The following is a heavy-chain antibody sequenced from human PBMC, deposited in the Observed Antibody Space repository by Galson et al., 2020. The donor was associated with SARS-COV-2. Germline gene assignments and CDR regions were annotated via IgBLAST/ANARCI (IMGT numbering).Heavy chain of an antibody. Sequence: PGESLKISCVASGFTFDDFGMSWVRQAPGKGLEWVSGINWNGGSTGYADSVKGRFTISRDNAKNSLYLQMNSLRAEDTALYHCARDLDPLYGDSYNWFDPWGQGTLVTVSS. D-gene: IGHD4-17*01. CDR3: ARDLDPLYGDSYNWFDP. V-gene: IGHV3-20*01. J-gene: IGHJ5*02. CDR1: GFTFDDFG. CDR2: INWNGGST.